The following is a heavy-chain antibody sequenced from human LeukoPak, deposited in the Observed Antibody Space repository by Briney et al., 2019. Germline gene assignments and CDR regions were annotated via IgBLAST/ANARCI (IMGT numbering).Heavy chain of an antibody. V-gene: IGHV1-2*02. Sequence: EASVKVSCKASGYSFTGYYIHWVRQAPGQGVEGMGWVNSNIGDTYYAQKFRGRLAITRDKSITTVHMELSGLRSNDAAVYYCERDVLGYDSSASDWGQGTLVTVSS. CDR3: ERDVLGYDSSASD. CDR2: VNSNIGDT. J-gene: IGHJ4*02. CDR1: GYSFTGYY. D-gene: IGHD3-22*01.